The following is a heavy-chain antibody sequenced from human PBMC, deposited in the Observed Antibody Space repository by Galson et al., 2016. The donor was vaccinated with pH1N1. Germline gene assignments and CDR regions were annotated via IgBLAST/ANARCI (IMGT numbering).Heavy chain of an antibody. Sequence: SETLSFTCSVSGGSLNRLYWSWVRQPPGETLEWIGYVHSSGATQYNPVFLSRVAFSIDTSKNQFFLQLTSVTAADTAVYYCARYRRDSTFYMDFWGRGTLVTVSS. CDR1: GGSLNRLY. D-gene: IGHD2/OR15-2a*01. V-gene: IGHV4-4*08. CDR3: ARYRRDSTFYMDF. J-gene: IGHJ4*02. CDR2: VHSSGAT.